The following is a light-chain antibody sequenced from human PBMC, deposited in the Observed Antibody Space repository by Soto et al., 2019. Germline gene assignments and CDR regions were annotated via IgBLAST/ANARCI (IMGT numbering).Light chain of an antibody. V-gene: IGKV3D-20*02. Sequence: EIVLTQSPGTLSLSPGERVTLSCRASQRVTSSYLAWYQQKPGQAPRLLIYGASSRATGIPDRFSGSGSGTDFTLTISSLEPEDFAVYYCQQRSTWPPFSFGPGTKVDIK. CDR2: GAS. CDR1: QRVTSSY. CDR3: QQRSTWPPFS. J-gene: IGKJ3*01.